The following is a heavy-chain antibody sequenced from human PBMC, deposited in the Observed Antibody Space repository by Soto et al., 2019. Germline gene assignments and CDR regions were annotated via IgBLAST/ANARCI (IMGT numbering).Heavy chain of an antibody. J-gene: IGHJ4*02. V-gene: IGHV3-48*01. Sequence: GGSLRLSCAASGFTFSSYSMNWVRQAPGKGLEWVSYISSSSSTIYYADSVKGRFTISRDNAKNSLYLQMNSLRAEDTAVYYCARDQTRYGSGPPDYWGQGTLVTVSS. CDR3: ARDQTRYGSGPPDY. CDR1: GFTFSSYS. CDR2: ISSSSSTI. D-gene: IGHD3-10*01.